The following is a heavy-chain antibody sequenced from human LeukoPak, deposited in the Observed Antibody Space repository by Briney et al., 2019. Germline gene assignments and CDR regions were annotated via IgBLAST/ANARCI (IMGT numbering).Heavy chain of an antibody. J-gene: IGHJ3*02. V-gene: IGHV4-59*01. CDR2: IYYSGST. CDR1: GGSISSYY. CDR3: ARGHPSTDFWSGYYSPGAFDM. Sequence: SETLSLTCTVSGGSISSYYCSWIRQPPGKGLEWIGYIYYSGSTNYNPSLKSRVTISVDTSKNQFSLKLSSVTAADTAVYYCARGHPSTDFWSGYYSPGAFDMWGQGTMVTVSS. D-gene: IGHD3-3*01.